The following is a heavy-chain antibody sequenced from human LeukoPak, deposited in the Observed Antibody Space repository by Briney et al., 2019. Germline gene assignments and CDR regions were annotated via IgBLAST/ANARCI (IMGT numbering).Heavy chain of an antibody. D-gene: IGHD3-3*01. CDR2: IYTSGST. Sequence: SETPSLTCTVSGGSISSYYWSWIRQPAGKGLEWIGRIYTSGSTNYNPSLKSRVTMSVDTSKNQFSLKLSSVTAADTAVYYCARDSGDFWSGYYIVYWGQGTLVTVSS. CDR1: GGSISSYY. V-gene: IGHV4-4*07. J-gene: IGHJ4*02. CDR3: ARDSGDFWSGYYIVY.